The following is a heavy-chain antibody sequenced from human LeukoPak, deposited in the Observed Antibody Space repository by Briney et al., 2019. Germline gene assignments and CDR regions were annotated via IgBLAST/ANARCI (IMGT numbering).Heavy chain of an antibody. D-gene: IGHD6-19*01. Sequence: SETLSLTCSVSGGSISSSSYYWAWIRQPPGKGLEWIGSIHYSGRTYNNPSLKSRVTISVDTSKNQFSLKLSSVTAADTAVYYCARAIPSSVAGIDYWGQGTLVTVSS. CDR3: ARAIPSSVAGIDY. CDR1: GGSISSSSYY. J-gene: IGHJ4*02. CDR2: IHYSGRT. V-gene: IGHV4-39*01.